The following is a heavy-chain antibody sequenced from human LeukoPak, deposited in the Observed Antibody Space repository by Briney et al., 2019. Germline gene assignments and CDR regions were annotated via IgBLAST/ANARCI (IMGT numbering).Heavy chain of an antibody. Sequence: GGSLRLSCSASGFTFINYWMSWVRQVPGKGLEWVANIKQDGSDKYYVDSVKGRFTISRDNAKNSLYLQMNSLRAEDTAVYYCARDLYYYDSSAYYNWFDPWGQGTLVTVSS. CDR2: IKQDGSDK. J-gene: IGHJ5*02. V-gene: IGHV3-7*01. CDR3: ARDLYYYDSSAYYNWFDP. D-gene: IGHD3-22*01. CDR1: GFTFINYW.